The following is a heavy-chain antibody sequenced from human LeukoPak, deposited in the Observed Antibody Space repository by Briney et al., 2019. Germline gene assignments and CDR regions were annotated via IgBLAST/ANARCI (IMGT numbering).Heavy chain of an antibody. D-gene: IGHD1-7*01. CDR1: GFTFSDYA. CDR3: ARDYWWNYDY. CDR2: ISKNGSDK. Sequence: GGSLRLSCAASGFTFSDYAMHWVRQAPGKGLEWVAVISKNGSDKYYPGSVRGRFTISRDNSKNTIYLQMDSLRAEDTAIYYCARDYWWNYDYWGQGTLVTVSS. J-gene: IGHJ4*02. V-gene: IGHV3-30-3*01.